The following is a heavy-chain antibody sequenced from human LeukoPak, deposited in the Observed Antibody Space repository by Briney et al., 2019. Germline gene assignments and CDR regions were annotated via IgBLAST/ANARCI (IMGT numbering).Heavy chain of an antibody. V-gene: IGHV3-21*01. CDR2: ISSSSNYI. CDR1: GFTFSSYS. CDR3: ARGRITMVRGASYYYGMDV. Sequence: NPGGSLRLSCAASGFTFSSYSMNWVRQAPGKGLEWVSSISSSSNYIYYADSVKGRFTISRDNAKNSLYLQMGSLRAEDTAVYYCARGRITMVRGASYYYGMDVWGQGTTVTVSS. J-gene: IGHJ6*02. D-gene: IGHD3-10*01.